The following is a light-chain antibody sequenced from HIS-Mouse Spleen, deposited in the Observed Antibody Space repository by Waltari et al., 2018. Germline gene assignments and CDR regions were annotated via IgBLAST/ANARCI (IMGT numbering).Light chain of an antibody. CDR1: SSYVGGSHY. V-gene: IGLV2-11*01. CDR3: CSYAGSWV. Sequence: QSALTQPRSVSGSPGQSVTISCTGTSSYVGGSHYLSWYQQHPGKAPKLMIYDVSKRPAGVPDRFSGSKSGNTASLTISGLQAEDEADYYCCSYAGSWVFGGGTKLTVL. CDR2: DVS. J-gene: IGLJ3*02.